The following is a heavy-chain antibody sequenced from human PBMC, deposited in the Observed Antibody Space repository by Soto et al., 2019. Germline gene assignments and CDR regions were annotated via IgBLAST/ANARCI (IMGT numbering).Heavy chain of an antibody. CDR2: IIPIFGTA. V-gene: IGHV1-69*13. CDR1: GGTFSSYA. Sequence: SVKVSCKASGGTFSSYAISWVRQAPGQGLGWMGGIIPIFGTANYAQKFQGRVTITADESTSTAYMELSSLRSEDTAVYYCARDPQLAYCGGDCYSVSWFDPWGQGTLVTVSS. J-gene: IGHJ5*02. D-gene: IGHD2-21*02. CDR3: ARDPQLAYCGGDCYSVSWFDP.